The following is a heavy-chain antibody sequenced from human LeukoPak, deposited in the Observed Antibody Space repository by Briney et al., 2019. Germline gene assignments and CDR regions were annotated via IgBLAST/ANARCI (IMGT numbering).Heavy chain of an antibody. J-gene: IGHJ4*02. CDR1: GGSISSYY. CDR2: IYYSGST. Sequence: ETLSLTCTVSGGSISSYYWSWIRQPPGKGLEWIGYIYYSGSTNYNPSLKGRVTISVDTSKNQFSLKLSSVTAADTAVYYCARDGSSGWYYFDYWGQGTLVTVSS. CDR3: ARDGSSGWYYFDY. D-gene: IGHD6-19*01. V-gene: IGHV4-59*12.